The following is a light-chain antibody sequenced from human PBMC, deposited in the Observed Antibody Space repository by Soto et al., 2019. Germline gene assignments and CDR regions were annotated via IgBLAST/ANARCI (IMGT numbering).Light chain of an antibody. V-gene: IGLV1-47*01. CDR2: RNN. CDR1: SSKIGSNY. CDR3: AAWDDSLSGTYV. J-gene: IGLJ1*01. Sequence: QSVLTQPPSASGTPGQRVTISCSGSSSKIGSNYVYWYQQLPGTAPKLLIYRNNQRPSGVPDRFSGSKSGTSASLAISVLRSEDEADYYCAAWDDSLSGTYVFGTGTKATVL.